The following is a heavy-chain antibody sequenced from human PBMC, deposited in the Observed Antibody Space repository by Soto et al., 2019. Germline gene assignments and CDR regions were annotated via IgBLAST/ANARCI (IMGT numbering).Heavy chain of an antibody. J-gene: IGHJ3*02. Sequence: QVQLQQWGAGLLKPSETLSLTCAVYSGSFSGYYWSWIRQPPGKGLEWIGEINHSGSTNYNPSLKSRVTISVDTSKDQFSLKLRSVTAADTAVYYCARVPMISGYYSAFDMWGQGTMVTVSS. V-gene: IGHV4-34*01. CDR1: SGSFSGYY. CDR3: ARVPMISGYYSAFDM. D-gene: IGHD3-22*01. CDR2: INHSGST.